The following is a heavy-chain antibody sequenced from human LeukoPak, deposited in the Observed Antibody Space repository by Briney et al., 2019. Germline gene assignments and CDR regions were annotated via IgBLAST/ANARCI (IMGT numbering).Heavy chain of an antibody. V-gene: IGHV4-34*01. D-gene: IGHD3-3*01. CDR2: INHSGST. Sequence: SETLSLTCAVYGGSFSGYYWSWIRQPPGKGLEWIGEINHSGSTNYNPSLKSRVTISVDTSKNQFSPKLSSVTAADTAVYYCAKNDARNYDFWSGYYIGWFDPWGQGTLVTVSS. CDR3: AKNDARNYDFWSGYYIGWFDP. J-gene: IGHJ5*02. CDR1: GGSFSGYY.